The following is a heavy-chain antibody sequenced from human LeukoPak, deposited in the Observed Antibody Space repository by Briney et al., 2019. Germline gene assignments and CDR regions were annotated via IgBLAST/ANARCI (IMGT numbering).Heavy chain of an antibody. Sequence: GGSLRLSCAASGFTFSTNAMNWVRQAPGKGLEWVSGIGGDGRSFYTDSVKGRFTISRDNSKNTLYLQMNSLRAEDTAIYYCAKDLHNWSGIGYWGQGTLVTVSS. CDR1: GFTFSTNA. V-gene: IGHV3-23*01. D-gene: IGHD3-3*01. CDR2: IGGDGRS. CDR3: AKDLHNWSGIGY. J-gene: IGHJ4*02.